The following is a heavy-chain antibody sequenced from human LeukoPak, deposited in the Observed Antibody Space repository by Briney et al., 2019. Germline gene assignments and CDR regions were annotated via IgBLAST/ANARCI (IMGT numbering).Heavy chain of an antibody. D-gene: IGHD3-10*01. Sequence: GASVKVSCKASGYTFTSYYMHWVRQAPGQGLEWMGIINPSGGSTSYAQKFQGRVTMTRDMSTSTVYMELSSLRSEDMAVYYCARAHYYGSGLYYYYYMDVWGKGTTVTVSS. CDR3: ARAHYYGSGLYYYYYMDV. V-gene: IGHV1-46*01. CDR2: INPSGGST. J-gene: IGHJ6*03. CDR1: GYTFTSYY.